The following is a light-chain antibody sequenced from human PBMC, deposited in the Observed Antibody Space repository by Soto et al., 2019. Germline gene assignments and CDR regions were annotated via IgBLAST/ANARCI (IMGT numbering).Light chain of an antibody. CDR3: MQGTYWPLT. V-gene: IGKV2-30*01. CDR2: KVS. CDR1: QSLVYSDGNTY. J-gene: IGKJ4*01. Sequence: DVVMTQSPLSPPVTLGQPASISCRSSQSLVYSDGNTYLNWFQQRPGQSPRRLIYKVSNRDSGGPDRFSGSGSGTDFTLKISGVGAEDVGVYYCMQGTYWPLTFGGGTKVDIK.